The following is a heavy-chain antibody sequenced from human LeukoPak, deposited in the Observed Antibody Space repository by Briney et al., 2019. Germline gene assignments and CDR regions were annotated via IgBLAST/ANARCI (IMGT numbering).Heavy chain of an antibody. CDR2: IYSGGST. D-gene: IGHD2-15*01. Sequence: PGGSLRLSCAASGFTVSSNYMSWVRQAPGKGLEWVSVIYSGGSTYYADSVKGRFTISRDNSKNTLYLQMNSLRAEDTAVYYCARGVVVVAATAWFDPWGQGTLVTVSS. V-gene: IGHV3-66*01. CDR1: GFTVSSNY. J-gene: IGHJ5*02. CDR3: ARGVVVVAATAWFDP.